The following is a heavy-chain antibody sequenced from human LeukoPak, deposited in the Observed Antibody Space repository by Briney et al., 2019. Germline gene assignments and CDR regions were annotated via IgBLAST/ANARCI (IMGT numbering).Heavy chain of an antibody. V-gene: IGHV3-30*18. CDR2: ISYDGSNK. CDR1: GFTFSSYS. CDR3: AKDSGRSAFDI. J-gene: IGHJ3*02. Sequence: GGSLRLSCAASGFTFSSYSMNWVRQAPGKGLEWVAVISYDGSNKYYADSVKGRFTISRDNSKNTLYLQMNSLRAEDTAVYYCAKDSGRSAFDIWGQGTMVTVSS.